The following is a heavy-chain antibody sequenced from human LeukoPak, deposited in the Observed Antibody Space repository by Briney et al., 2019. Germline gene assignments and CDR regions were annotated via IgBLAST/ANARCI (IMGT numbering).Heavy chain of an antibody. CDR1: GGSISSSSYY. D-gene: IGHD6-19*01. Sequence: SETLSLTCTVSGGSISSSSYYWGWIRQPPGKGLEWIGSIYYSGSTYYNPSLKSRVTISVDTSKNQFSLKLSSVTAADTAVYYCASYLVMGSGWYTTQGWFDPWGQGTLVTVSS. CDR2: IYYSGST. V-gene: IGHV4-39*01. CDR3: ASYLVMGSGWYTTQGWFDP. J-gene: IGHJ5*02.